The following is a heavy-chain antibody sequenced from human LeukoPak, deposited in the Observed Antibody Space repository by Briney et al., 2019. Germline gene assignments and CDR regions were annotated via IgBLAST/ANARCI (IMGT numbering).Heavy chain of an antibody. CDR3: AMLGRTVPVHRNWFDP. CDR2: ISAYNGNT. J-gene: IGHJ5*02. V-gene: IGHV1-18*04. Sequence: ASVKVSCKASGYTFTSYGISWVRQAPGQGLEWMGWISAYNGNTNYAQKLQGRVTMTTDTSTSTAYMELRSLRSDDTAVYYRAMLGRTVPVHRNWFDPWGQGTLVTVSS. D-gene: IGHD2-2*01. CDR1: GYTFTSYG.